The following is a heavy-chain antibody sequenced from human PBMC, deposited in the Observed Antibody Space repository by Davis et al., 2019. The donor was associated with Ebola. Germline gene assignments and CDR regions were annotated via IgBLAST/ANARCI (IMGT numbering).Heavy chain of an antibody. CDR3: ARDQAWSADFDY. D-gene: IGHD6-25*01. V-gene: IGHV3-21*01. Sequence: PGGSLRLSCAASGFTFSSYSMNWVRQAPGKGLEWVSSISSSSSYIYYADSVKGRFTISRDNAKNTLYLQMNSLRDEDTAVYYCARDQAWSADFDYWGQGTLVTVSS. J-gene: IGHJ4*02. CDR1: GFTFSSYS. CDR2: ISSSSSYI.